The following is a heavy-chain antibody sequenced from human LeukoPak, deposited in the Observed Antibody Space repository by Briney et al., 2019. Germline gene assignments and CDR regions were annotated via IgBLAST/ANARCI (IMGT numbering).Heavy chain of an antibody. CDR3: ARGDTYYYDSSGYYYGLIDY. Sequence: GGSLRLSCAASGFSFSNAWMSWVRQAPGKGLEWVAVIWYDGSNKYYADSVKGRFTISRDNSKNTLYLQMNSLRAEDTAVYYCARGDTYYYDSSGYYYGLIDYWGQGTLVTVSS. D-gene: IGHD3-22*01. CDR2: IWYDGSNK. J-gene: IGHJ4*02. CDR1: GFSFSNAW. V-gene: IGHV3-33*08.